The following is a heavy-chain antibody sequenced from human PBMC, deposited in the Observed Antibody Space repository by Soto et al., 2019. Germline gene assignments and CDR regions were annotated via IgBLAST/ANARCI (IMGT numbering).Heavy chain of an antibody. CDR1: GFTFTSHW. V-gene: IGHV3-74*01. D-gene: IGHD6-13*01. Sequence: EVQLVESGGGLVQPGGSLRLSCAASGFTFTSHWMHWVRQAPRKGPVWVSRINGDGSSISYADSVKGRFTISRDNAKNTLYLQMNSLRAEDTAVYYCAREIIAVIGTIRWFDPWGQGTLVTVSS. CDR3: AREIIAVIGTIRWFDP. J-gene: IGHJ5*02. CDR2: INGDGSSI.